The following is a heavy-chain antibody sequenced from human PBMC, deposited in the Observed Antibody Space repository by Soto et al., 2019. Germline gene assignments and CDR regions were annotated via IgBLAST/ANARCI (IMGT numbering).Heavy chain of an antibody. CDR2: IIPIFGTA. D-gene: IGHD3-3*01. CDR3: TIFGVVINPIVDRFVMDV. CDR1: GGTFSSYA. V-gene: IGHV1-69*13. Sequence: SVKVSCKASGGTFSSYAISWVRQAPGQGLEWMGGIIPIFGTANYAQKFQGRVTITADESTSTAYMELSSLRSEDTAVYYCTIFGVVINPIVDRFVMDVWGQGTTVTVSS. J-gene: IGHJ6*02.